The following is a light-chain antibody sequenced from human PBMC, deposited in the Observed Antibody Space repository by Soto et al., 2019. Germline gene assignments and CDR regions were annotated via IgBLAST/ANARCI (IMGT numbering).Light chain of an antibody. CDR1: QSVSSSY. CDR2: GAS. CDR3: QPYNNN. Sequence: EIVLTKSPGTLSLSRWEIATLSCRASQSVSSSYLAWYQQKPGQAPRLLIYGASTRATGIPARFSGSGSGTEFTLTISSLQPDDLATYYCQPYNNNFGQGTKVDIK. V-gene: IGKV3-15*01. J-gene: IGKJ2*01.